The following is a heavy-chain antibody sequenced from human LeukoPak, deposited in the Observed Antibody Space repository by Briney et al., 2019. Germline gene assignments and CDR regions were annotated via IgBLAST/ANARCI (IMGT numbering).Heavy chain of an antibody. Sequence: PGGSLRLSCAASGFTFSNYGMHWVRQAPGKGLEWVAATWYDGSNKYYAGSVKGRFTISRDNSKNTLYLQMNSLRAEDTAVYFCARGGHCTTTSCSNYDGMDVWGQGTTLTVSS. V-gene: IGHV3-33*01. D-gene: IGHD2-2*01. CDR1: GFTFSNYG. CDR3: ARGGHCTTTSCSNYDGMDV. CDR2: TWYDGSNK. J-gene: IGHJ6*02.